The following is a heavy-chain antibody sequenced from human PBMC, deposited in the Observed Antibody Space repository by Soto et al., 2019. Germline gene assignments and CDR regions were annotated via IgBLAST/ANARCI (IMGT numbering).Heavy chain of an antibody. V-gene: IGHV3-30*04. D-gene: IGHD4-17*01. CDR3: ARDSHYGDYVPGDY. Sequence: QVQLVESGGGVVQPGRSLRLSCAASGFTFSSYAMHWVRQAPGKGLEWVAIISSDESKKYFADSVKGRFTISRDNSKNTLSLQMNSLRPEDTAVYYCARDSHYGDYVPGDYWGQGTLVSVSS. CDR2: ISSDESKK. J-gene: IGHJ4*02. CDR1: GFTFSSYA.